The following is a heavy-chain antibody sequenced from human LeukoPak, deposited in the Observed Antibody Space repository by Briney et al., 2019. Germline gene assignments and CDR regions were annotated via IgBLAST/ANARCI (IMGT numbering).Heavy chain of an antibody. V-gene: IGHV4-39*07. CDR1: GGSISSSSYY. Sequence: PSETLSLTCTVSGGSISSSSYYWGWIRQPPGKGLEWIGSIYYSGSTYYNPSLKSRVTISIDTSKHQFSLKLSSVTAADTAVYYCASLNDYDFWFDPWGQGTLVTVSS. D-gene: IGHD4-17*01. CDR2: IYYSGST. CDR3: ASLNDYDFWFDP. J-gene: IGHJ5*02.